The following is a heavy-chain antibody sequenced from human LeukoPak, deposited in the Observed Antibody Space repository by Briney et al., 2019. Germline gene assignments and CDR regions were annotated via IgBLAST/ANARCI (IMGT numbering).Heavy chain of an antibody. CDR2: INPNSGGT. CDR1: GYTFTGYY. V-gene: IGHV1-2*06. CDR3: ASADETRGYLAAFDI. D-gene: IGHD5-18*01. J-gene: IGHJ3*02. Sequence: ASVKVSCKASGYTFTGYYMHWVRQAPGQGLEWMGRINPNSGGTNYAQKFQGRVTMTRDTSISTAYMELSRLRSEDTAVYYCASADETRGYLAAFDIWGQGTMVTVSS.